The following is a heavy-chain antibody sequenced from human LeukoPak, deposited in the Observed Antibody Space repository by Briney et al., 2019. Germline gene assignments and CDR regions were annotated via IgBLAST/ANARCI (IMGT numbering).Heavy chain of an antibody. CDR2: INPNSGGT. J-gene: IGHJ1*01. CDR1: GYAFTGYY. D-gene: IGHD6-13*01. CDR3: ARGSSWYVLVYFQH. V-gene: IGHV1-2*02. Sequence: ASVKVSCKASGYAFTGYYMHWVRQAPGQGLEWMGWINPNSGGTNYAQKFQGRVTMTRDTSISTAHMELSRLRSDDTAVYYCARGSSWYVLVYFQHWGQGTLVTVSS.